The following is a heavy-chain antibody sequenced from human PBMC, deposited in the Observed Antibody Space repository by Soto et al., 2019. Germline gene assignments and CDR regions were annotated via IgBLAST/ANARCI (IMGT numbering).Heavy chain of an antibody. CDR2: IKSKTDGGTT. V-gene: IGHV3-15*07. Sequence: WGSLRLSCSASGFTFSNAWMNWVRQAPGKGLEWVGRIKSKTDGGTTDYAAPVKGRFTISRDDSKNTLYLQMNSLKTEDTAVYYCTTTRQIQLWPLYWGQGTLVTSPQ. D-gene: IGHD5-18*01. CDR3: TTTRQIQLWPLY. J-gene: IGHJ4*02. CDR1: GFTFSNAW.